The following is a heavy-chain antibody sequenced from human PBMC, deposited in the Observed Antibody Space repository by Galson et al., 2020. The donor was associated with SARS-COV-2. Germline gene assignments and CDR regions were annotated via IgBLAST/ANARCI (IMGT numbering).Heavy chain of an antibody. CDR3: ARDRTGYSSSWGPDHDYYYGMDV. CDR2: ISPYNGNT. D-gene: IGHD6-13*01. CDR1: SFTFTNYH. Sequence: ASVKVSCQASSFTFTNYHISWVRQAPGQGLEWMGWISPYNGNTVYAQEFQGRVTMTTDTSTSTAYMEVRSLHSDDTAVYYCARDRTGYSSSWGPDHDYYYGMDVWGQGPRSPSP. V-gene: IGHV1-18*04. J-gene: IGHJ6*02.